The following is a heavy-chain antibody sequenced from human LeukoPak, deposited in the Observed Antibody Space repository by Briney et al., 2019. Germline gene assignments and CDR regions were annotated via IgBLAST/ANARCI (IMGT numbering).Heavy chain of an antibody. CDR2: ISSSSSYI. CDR3: ARDYCSGGSCYPRFDY. Sequence: KPGGPLRLSCAASGFTFSSYSMNWVRQAPGKGLEWVSSISSSSSYIYYADSVKGRFTISRDNAKNSLYLQMNSLRAEDTAVYYCARDYCSGGSCYPRFDYWGQGTLVTVSS. D-gene: IGHD2-15*01. J-gene: IGHJ4*02. V-gene: IGHV3-21*01. CDR1: GFTFSSYS.